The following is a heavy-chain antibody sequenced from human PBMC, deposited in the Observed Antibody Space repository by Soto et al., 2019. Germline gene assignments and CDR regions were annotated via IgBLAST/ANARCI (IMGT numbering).Heavy chain of an antibody. CDR1: GYTLTELS. V-gene: IGHV1-24*01. Sequence: GASVKVSCKVSGYTLTELSMHWVRQAPGKGLEWMGGFDPEDGETIYAQKFQGRVTITADKSTSTAYMELSSLRSEDTAVYYCARDRDGYNHFDYWGQGTLVTVSS. CDR2: FDPEDGET. D-gene: IGHD5-12*01. J-gene: IGHJ4*02. CDR3: ARDRDGYNHFDY.